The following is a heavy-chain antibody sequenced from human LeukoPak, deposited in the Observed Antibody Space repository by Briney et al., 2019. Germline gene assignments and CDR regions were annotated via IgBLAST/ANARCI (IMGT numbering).Heavy chain of an antibody. J-gene: IGHJ4*02. D-gene: IGHD2-15*01. CDR1: GFTFSSYE. CDR3: ARDGGTSTPFDY. CDR2: ITNDERT. Sequence: GGSLRLSCAASGFTFSSYEMNWVRQAPGKGLVWVSRITNDERTNSADSVDGRFTISRDNAKNTVYLQINSLRAEDTAVYYCARDGGTSTPFDYWGQGTVVTVSS. V-gene: IGHV3-74*01.